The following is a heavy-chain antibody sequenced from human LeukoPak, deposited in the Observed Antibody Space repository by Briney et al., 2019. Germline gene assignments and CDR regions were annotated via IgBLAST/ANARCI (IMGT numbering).Heavy chain of an antibody. CDR2: INPNTGDT. CDR1: GYTFTAYY. CDR3: ARERREWLAFDY. D-gene: IGHD6-19*01. J-gene: IGHJ4*02. Sequence: ASVKVSCKASGYTFTAYYMHWVRQAPGQGLEWMGWINPNTGDTNSAERFQGRVTMTRDSSISTAYLELSRLTSDDTAVYYCARERREWLAFDYWGQGTLVTVSS. V-gene: IGHV1-2*02.